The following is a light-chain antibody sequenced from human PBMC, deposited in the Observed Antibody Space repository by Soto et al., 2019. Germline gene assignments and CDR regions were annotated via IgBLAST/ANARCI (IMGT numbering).Light chain of an antibody. CDR3: QQFGDSLT. V-gene: IGKV3-20*01. CDR2: GAS. J-gene: IGKJ4*01. CDR1: RAVISTY. Sequence: TVLTQSPGTLSLSPGERATLSCRASRAVISTYLAWYQQKPGQAPRLLIYGASSRATGIPDRFSGSGSGTDFTLSVSRLEPEDFTVYYCQQFGDSLTFAGGTKVEI.